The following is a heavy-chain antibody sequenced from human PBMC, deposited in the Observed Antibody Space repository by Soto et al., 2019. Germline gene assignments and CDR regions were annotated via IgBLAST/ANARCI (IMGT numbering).Heavy chain of an antibody. V-gene: IGHV3-33*01. CDR2: IWYDGSNK. Sequence: QVQLVESGGGVVQPGRSLRLSCAASGFTFSSYGMHWVRQAPGKGLEWVAVIWYDGSNKYYADSVKGRFTISRDNSKNTLYLQMNCLRAEDTAVYYCARIAAAGHIDYWGQGTLVTVSS. D-gene: IGHD6-13*01. CDR3: ARIAAAGHIDY. CDR1: GFTFSSYG. J-gene: IGHJ4*02.